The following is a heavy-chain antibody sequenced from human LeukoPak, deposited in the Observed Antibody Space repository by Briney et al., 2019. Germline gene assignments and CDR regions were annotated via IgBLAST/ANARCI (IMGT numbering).Heavy chain of an antibody. CDR2: IIPIFGTA. CDR1: GGTFSSYA. CDR3: ATSGGDYYYYSLDV. Sequence: SVKVSCKASGGTFSSYAISWVRQAPGQGLEWMGGIIPIFGTANYAQKFQGRVTITADKSTSTAYMELSSLRSEDTAVYYCATSGGDYYYYSLDVWGKGTPVTISS. V-gene: IGHV1-69*06. D-gene: IGHD3-10*01. J-gene: IGHJ6*03.